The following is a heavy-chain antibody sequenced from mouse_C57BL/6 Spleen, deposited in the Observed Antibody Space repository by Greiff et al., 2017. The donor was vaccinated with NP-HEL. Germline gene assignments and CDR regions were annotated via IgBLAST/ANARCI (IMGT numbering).Heavy chain of an antibody. CDR3: ARKLGRGYYFDY. CDR2: ISSGSSTI. CDR1: GFTFSDYG. J-gene: IGHJ2*01. D-gene: IGHD4-1*01. Sequence: EVKLMESGGGLVKPGGSLKLSCAASGFTFSDYGMHWVRQAPEKGLEWVAYISSGSSTIYYADTVKGRFTISRDNAKNTLFLQMTSLRSEDTAMYYCARKLGRGYYFDYWGQGTTLTVSS. V-gene: IGHV5-17*01.